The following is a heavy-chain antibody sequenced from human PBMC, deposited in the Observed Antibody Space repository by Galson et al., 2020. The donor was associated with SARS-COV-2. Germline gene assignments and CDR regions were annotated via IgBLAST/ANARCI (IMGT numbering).Heavy chain of an antibody. J-gene: IGHJ4*02. CDR2: ISDYDGKR. Sequence: ASVKVSCKASGYTFDNYGIVWVRQAPGQGLEWMGWISDYDGKRNVAQKFQDRVSMTTETSTRTGYMELRSLRSDDTAVYYCARSGGAVVWFGEFSGWGQGTLVTVSS. V-gene: IGHV1-18*01. D-gene: IGHD3-10*01. CDR1: GYTFDNYG. CDR3: ARSGGAVVWFGEFSG.